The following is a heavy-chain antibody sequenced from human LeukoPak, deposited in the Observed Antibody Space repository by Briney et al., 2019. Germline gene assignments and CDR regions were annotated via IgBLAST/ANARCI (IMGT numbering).Heavy chain of an antibody. Sequence: GRSLRLSCAASGFTFSSYGMHWVRQAPGKGLEWVAVISYDGSNKYYADSVKGRFTISRDNSKNTLYLQMNSLRAEDTAVYYCAKAKGPITFGGVIDPYFDYWGQGTLVTVSS. D-gene: IGHD3-16*02. V-gene: IGHV3-30*18. CDR3: AKAKGPITFGGVIDPYFDY. J-gene: IGHJ4*02. CDR1: GFTFSSYG. CDR2: ISYDGSNK.